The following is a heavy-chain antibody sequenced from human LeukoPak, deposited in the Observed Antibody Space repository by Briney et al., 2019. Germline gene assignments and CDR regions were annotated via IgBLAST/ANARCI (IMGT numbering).Heavy chain of an antibody. D-gene: IGHD2-2*01. Sequence: GGSLRLSCTASGFTFGAYAMTWVRQAPGKGLEWVSFIRSRTYGGTTEYAASVKGRFTISRDDSKSIAYLQMNSLKTEDTAVCYCARDQYAGYDPYYFDYWGQGTLVTVSS. CDR1: GFTFGAYA. CDR2: IRSRTYGGTT. V-gene: IGHV3-49*04. J-gene: IGHJ4*02. CDR3: ARDQYAGYDPYYFDY.